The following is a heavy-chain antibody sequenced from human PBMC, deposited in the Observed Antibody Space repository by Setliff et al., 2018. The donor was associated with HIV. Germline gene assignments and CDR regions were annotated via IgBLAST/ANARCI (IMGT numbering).Heavy chain of an antibody. CDR2: IFYTGNT. Sequence: SETLSLTCSVSGGSISSSTYYWGWIRQPPGKGLEWIGDIFYTGNTYYNPSLKSRVAISVHTSENQFSLKLNSVTAADTAIYYCALLYPYSGYLGYWGQGTLVTVSS. V-gene: IGHV4-39*01. CDR3: ALLYPYSGYLGY. J-gene: IGHJ4*02. CDR1: GGSISSSTYY. D-gene: IGHD1-26*01.